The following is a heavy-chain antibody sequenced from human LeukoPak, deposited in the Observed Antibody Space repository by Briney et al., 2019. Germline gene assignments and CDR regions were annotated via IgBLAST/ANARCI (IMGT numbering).Heavy chain of an antibody. V-gene: IGHV4-59*01. CDR1: GGSISSYY. J-gene: IGHJ6*02. CDR2: IYYSGST. D-gene: IGHD1-14*01. Sequence: SETLSLTCTVPGGSISSYYWSWIRQPPGKGLEWIGYIYYSGSTNYNPSLKSRVTISVDTSKNQFSLKLSSVTAADTAVYYCARERISGMDVWGQGTTVTVSS. CDR3: ARERISGMDV.